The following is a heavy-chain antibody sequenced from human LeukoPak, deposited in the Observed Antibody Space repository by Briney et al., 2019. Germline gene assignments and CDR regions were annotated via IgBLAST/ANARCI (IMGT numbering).Heavy chain of an antibody. CDR1: GFTFSSYG. CDR2: ISYDGSNK. J-gene: IGHJ4*02. Sequence: GRSLRLSCAASGFTFSSYGMHWVRQAPGKGLEWVAVISYDGSNKYYADSVKGRFTISRDNSKNTLYLQMNSLRAEDTAVYYCVGSTAAGPYWGQGTLVTVSS. CDR3: VGSTAAGPY. V-gene: IGHV3-30*03. D-gene: IGHD6-13*01.